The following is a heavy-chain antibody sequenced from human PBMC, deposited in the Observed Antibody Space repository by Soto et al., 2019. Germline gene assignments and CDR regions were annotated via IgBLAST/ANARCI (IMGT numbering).Heavy chain of an antibody. CDR3: AKDPTNLGYCSGGSCYPNRSGGFDY. V-gene: IGHV3-23*01. J-gene: IGHJ4*02. CDR2: ISGSGGST. D-gene: IGHD2-15*01. Sequence: GGSLRLSCAASGFTFSSYAMSWVRQAPGKGLEWVSAISGSGGSTYYADSVKGRFTISRDNSKNTLYLQMNSLRAEDTAVYYCAKDPTNLGYCSGGSCYPNRSGGFDYWGQGTLVTVSS. CDR1: GFTFSSYA.